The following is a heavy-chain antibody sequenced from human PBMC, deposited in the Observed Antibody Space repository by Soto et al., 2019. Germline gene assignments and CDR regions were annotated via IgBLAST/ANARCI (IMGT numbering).Heavy chain of an antibody. J-gene: IGHJ4*02. CDR1: GSTFSESA. V-gene: IGHV3-73*02. D-gene: IGHD2-15*01. CDR2: IQTKSNDYAT. Sequence: ELQLVESGGALVQPGGSLRLSCAASGSTFSESAMHWVRLASGKGLEWVGRIQTKSNDYATAYGESVKGRFTISRDESKDTAYLQMNSLKADDTAVYFCTCSVSGDTGLHFWGQGTLVTVSS. CDR3: TCSVSGDTGLHF.